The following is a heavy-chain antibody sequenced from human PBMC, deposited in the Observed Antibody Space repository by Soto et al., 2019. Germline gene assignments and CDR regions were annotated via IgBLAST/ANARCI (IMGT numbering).Heavy chain of an antibody. V-gene: IGHV7-4-1*01. Sequence: QVQLVQSGSELKKPGASVKVSCKASGYTFTSYAMNWVRQAPGQGLEWMGWINTNTGNPTYAQGFTGRFVFSLDTSVSTAYLQICSLKAEDTAVYYCARDLGLMYYDFWSGYYSAGMDVWGQGTTVTVSS. CDR3: ARDLGLMYYDFWSGYYSAGMDV. CDR2: INTNTGNP. CDR1: GYTFTSYA. D-gene: IGHD3-3*01. J-gene: IGHJ6*02.